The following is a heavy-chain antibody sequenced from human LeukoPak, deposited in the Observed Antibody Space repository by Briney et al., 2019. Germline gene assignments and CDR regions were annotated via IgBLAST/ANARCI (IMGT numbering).Heavy chain of an antibody. Sequence: GGSLRLSCAASGFTVSSNYMSWDRQAPGKGLEWVSVIYSGGSTYYADSVKGRFTISRDNSKNTLYLQMNSLRAEDTAVYYCARDRSVAAAGAFDIWGQGTMVTVSS. V-gene: IGHV3-66*01. CDR1: GFTVSSNY. CDR3: ARDRSVAAAGAFDI. J-gene: IGHJ3*02. CDR2: IYSGGST. D-gene: IGHD6-13*01.